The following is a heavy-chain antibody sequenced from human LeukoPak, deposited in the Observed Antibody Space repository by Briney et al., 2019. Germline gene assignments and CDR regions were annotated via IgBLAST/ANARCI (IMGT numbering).Heavy chain of an antibody. CDR3: ARGLTQYDCFDP. Sequence: SSQTLSLTCAISGDSVSSNSVTWNWIRQSPSRGLEWLGRTYYRSTWYNDYAVSVRGRVTVNPDTSKNQFSLHLNSVTPEDTAVYYCARGLTQYDCFDPWGQGILVTVSS. J-gene: IGHJ5*02. CDR2: TYYRSTWYN. CDR1: GDSVSSNSVT. V-gene: IGHV6-1*01. D-gene: IGHD2-2*01.